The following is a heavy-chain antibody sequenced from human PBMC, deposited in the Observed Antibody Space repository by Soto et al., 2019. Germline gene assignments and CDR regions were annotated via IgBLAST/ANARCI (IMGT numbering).Heavy chain of an antibody. CDR1: GYTFINYY. Sequence: SSVKVSCKSSGYTFINYYVHWVRQAPGQGLEWMGMINPSGGRTTYPQTFQGRVTMTRDTSTSTVYVELSSLRSDDTAVFYCARGFGSSWYCAFDIWGQGTMVTVSS. V-gene: IGHV1-46*01. CDR3: ARGFGSSWYCAFDI. D-gene: IGHD6-13*01. J-gene: IGHJ3*02. CDR2: INPSGGRT.